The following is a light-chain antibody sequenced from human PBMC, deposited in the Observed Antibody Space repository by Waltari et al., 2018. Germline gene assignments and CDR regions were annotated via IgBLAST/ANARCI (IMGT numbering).Light chain of an antibody. V-gene: IGLV2-14*03. J-gene: IGLJ3*02. CDR3: SSQSSNNVVL. CDR2: DVS. CDR1: RRDVGPDNS. Sequence: QSALTQPASVSGSPGQSLTLSCPGTRRDVGPDNSVSWYQDHPGQSPKVIIYDVSDRPSGVSARFSASKSGNTASLTISGLQAEDEADYYCSSQSSNNVVLFGGGTKVTVL.